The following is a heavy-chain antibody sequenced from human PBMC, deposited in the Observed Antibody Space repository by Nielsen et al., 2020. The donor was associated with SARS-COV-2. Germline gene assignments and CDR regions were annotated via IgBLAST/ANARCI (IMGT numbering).Heavy chain of an antibody. Sequence: WIRQPPGKGLEWVSAISGSGGSTYYADSVKGRFTISRDNSKNTLYLQMNSLRAEDTAVYYCAKVSEAPGVLWRHAYYYYGMDVWGQGTTVTVSS. CDR2: ISGSGGST. V-gene: IGHV3-23*01. D-gene: IGHD7-27*01. CDR3: AKVSEAPGVLWRHAYYYYGMDV. J-gene: IGHJ6*02.